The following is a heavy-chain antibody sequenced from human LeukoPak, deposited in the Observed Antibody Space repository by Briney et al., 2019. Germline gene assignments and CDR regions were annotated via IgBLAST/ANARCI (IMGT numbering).Heavy chain of an antibody. CDR2: ISSSSSSI. CDR3: ARVGPYYYYYGMDV. D-gene: IGHD1-26*01. V-gene: IGHV3-48*04. CDR1: GFTFSSYG. Sequence: TGGSLRLSCAASGFTFSSYGMNWVRQAPGKGLEWVSYISSSSSSIYYVDSVKGRFTVSRDNAKNSLYLQMNSLRAEDTAVYYCARVGPYYYYYGMDVWGQGTTVTVSS. J-gene: IGHJ6*02.